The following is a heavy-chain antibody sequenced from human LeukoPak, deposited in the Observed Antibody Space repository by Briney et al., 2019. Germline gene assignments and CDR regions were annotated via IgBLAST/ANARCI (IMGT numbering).Heavy chain of an antibody. CDR3: ARANGWYEVPAYYFDY. D-gene: IGHD6-19*01. V-gene: IGHV3-74*01. J-gene: IGHJ4*02. CDR1: GFTFSSYW. Sequence: GGSLRLSSAASGFTFSSYWMHWVRQTPGKGLMWVSRIKSDGSTIYADSVKGRFTISRDNAKNMVYLQMNSLRAEDTAMYYCARANGWYEVPAYYFDYWGQGTLVTVSS. CDR2: IKSDGST.